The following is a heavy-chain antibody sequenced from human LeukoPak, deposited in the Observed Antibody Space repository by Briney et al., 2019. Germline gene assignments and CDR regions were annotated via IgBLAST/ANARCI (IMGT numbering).Heavy chain of an antibody. J-gene: IGHJ4*02. D-gene: IGHD4-17*01. CDR2: VSTYNGNT. CDR3: ARPASTATFDY. V-gene: IGHV1-18*04. Sequence: ASVKVSCKASGYTFTSYYMHWVRQAPGQGLEWMGWVSTYNGNTKYAPKLQGRVTMTTDTSTSTAYMELRSLTSDDTAVYYCARPASTATFDYWGQGTLVTVSS. CDR1: GYTFTSYY.